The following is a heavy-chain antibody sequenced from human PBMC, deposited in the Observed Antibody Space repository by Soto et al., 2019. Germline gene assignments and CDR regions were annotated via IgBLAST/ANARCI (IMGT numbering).Heavy chain of an antibody. CDR3: ARGWGRIFDY. D-gene: IGHD7-27*01. CDR1: GGSISSGDYY. J-gene: IGHJ4*02. CDR2: INYSGST. V-gene: IGHV4-30-4*08. Sequence: PSETLSLTCTVSGGSISSGDYYWIWIRQPPGKGLEWIGDINYSGSTYYNPSLKSRVTISVDTSKNQFSLKLSSVTAADTAVYYCARGWGRIFDYWGQGTQVTVSS.